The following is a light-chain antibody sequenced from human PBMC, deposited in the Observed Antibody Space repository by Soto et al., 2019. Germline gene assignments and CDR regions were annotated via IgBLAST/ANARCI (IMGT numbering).Light chain of an antibody. CDR2: AAS. V-gene: IGKV1-39*01. J-gene: IGKJ1*01. Sequence: SQMPQSPSSLSASVADRVTITCLASQSIRRSLNWYQQKPGKAPKLLIYAASSLQSGVPSRFSGSGYGTDFTLTITSLQSEDFAIYYCQQSYSSPRTFGQGTKVDI. CDR1: QSIRRS. CDR3: QQSYSSPRT.